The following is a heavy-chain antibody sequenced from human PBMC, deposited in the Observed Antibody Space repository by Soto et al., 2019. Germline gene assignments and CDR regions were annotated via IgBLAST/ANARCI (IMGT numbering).Heavy chain of an antibody. CDR1: GGSISSGDYY. CDR3: ARETRYFDWLINDAFDI. V-gene: IGHV4-30-4*01. CDR2: IYYSGST. D-gene: IGHD3-9*01. J-gene: IGHJ3*02. Sequence: QVQLQESGPGLVKPSQTLSLTCTVSGGSISSGDYYWSWIRQPPGKGLEWIGYIYYSGSTYYNPSLKSRVTISVDTSKNQFSLKLSSVTAADTAVYYCARETRYFDWLINDAFDIWGQGTMVTVSS.